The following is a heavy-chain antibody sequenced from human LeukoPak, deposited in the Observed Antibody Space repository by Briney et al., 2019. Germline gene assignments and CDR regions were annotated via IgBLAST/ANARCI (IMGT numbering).Heavy chain of an antibody. J-gene: IGHJ6*02. D-gene: IGHD2-2*01. CDR2: IYYSGST. V-gene: IGHV4-31*03. CDR1: GGSISSGGYY. Sequence: PSETLSLTCTVSGGSISSGGYYWSWIRQYPGKGLEWIGYIYYSGSTYYNPSLKSRVTISVDTSKNQFSLKLSSVTAADTAVYYCARGDCSSTSCSYYYYGMDVWGQGTTVTVSS. CDR3: ARGDCSSTSCSYYYYGMDV.